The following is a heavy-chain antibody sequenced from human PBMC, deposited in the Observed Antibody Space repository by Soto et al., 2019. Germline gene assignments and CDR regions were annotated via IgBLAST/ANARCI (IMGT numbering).Heavy chain of an antibody. CDR2: ISSNGGST. Sequence: GGSLRLSCSASGFTFSSYAMHWVRQAPGKGLEYVSAISSNGGSTYYADSVKGRFTISRDNSKNTLYLQMSSLRAEDTAVYYCVKDPDSSGYYYYYYGMDVWGQGTTVTSP. V-gene: IGHV3-64D*08. CDR3: VKDPDSSGYYYYYYGMDV. CDR1: GFTFSSYA. J-gene: IGHJ6*02. D-gene: IGHD3-22*01.